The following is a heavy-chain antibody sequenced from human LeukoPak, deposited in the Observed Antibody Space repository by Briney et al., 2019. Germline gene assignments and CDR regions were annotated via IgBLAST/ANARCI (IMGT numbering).Heavy chain of an antibody. Sequence: SETLSLTCTVSGGSISTYYWSWIRQPPGKGLEWIGYIYYSGSTNYSPSLKSRVTISVDTSKNQFSLKLSSVTAADTAVYYCARDTGSYGPPGRWFDPWGRGTLVTVSS. D-gene: IGHD3-10*01. CDR3: ARDTGSYGPPGRWFDP. J-gene: IGHJ5*02. CDR1: GGSISTYY. V-gene: IGHV4-59*12. CDR2: IYYSGST.